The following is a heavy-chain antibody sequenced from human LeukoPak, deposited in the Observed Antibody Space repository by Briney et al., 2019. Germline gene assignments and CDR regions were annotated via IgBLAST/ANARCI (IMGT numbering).Heavy chain of an antibody. CDR2: INYSGST. CDR1: GGSISSYY. Sequence: SETLSLTCTVSGGSISSYYWSWVRQPPGKGLEWIGYINYSGSTNYNPSLKSRVTISVDTSKNQFSLKLRSVTAADTAVYYCARMGWYNWNYFRWFYYYYYMDVWGKGTTVTVSS. J-gene: IGHJ6*03. V-gene: IGHV4-59*12. CDR3: ARMGWYNWNYFRWFYYYYYMDV. D-gene: IGHD1-7*01.